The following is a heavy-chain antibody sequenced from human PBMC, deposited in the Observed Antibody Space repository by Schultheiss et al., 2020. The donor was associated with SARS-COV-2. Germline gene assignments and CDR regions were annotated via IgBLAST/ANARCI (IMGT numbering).Heavy chain of an antibody. CDR3: ARGVYGDYFDY. CDR1: GFTFRYYG. J-gene: IGHJ4*02. V-gene: IGHV3-30*03. CDR2: ISYDGSKE. D-gene: IGHD4-17*01. Sequence: GESLKISCAASGFTFRYYGMHWVRQAPGKGLDWVAVISYDGSKEYYADSVKGRFTISRDNSKNTLYLQMNSLRAEDTAVYYCARGVYGDYFDYWGQGTLVTVSS.